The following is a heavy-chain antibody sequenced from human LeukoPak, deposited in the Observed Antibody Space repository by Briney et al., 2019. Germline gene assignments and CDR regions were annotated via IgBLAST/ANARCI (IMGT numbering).Heavy chain of an antibody. CDR1: GFTVSSNY. CDR2: ISGSGGST. D-gene: IGHD6-6*01. J-gene: IGHJ3*02. Sequence: PGGSLRLSCAASGFTVSSNYMSWVRQAPGKGLEWVSAISGSGGSTYYADSVKGRFTISRDNSKNTLYLQMNSLRAEDTAVYYCAKIGEYSSSSVAFDIWGQGTMVTVSS. CDR3: AKIGEYSSSSVAFDI. V-gene: IGHV3-23*01.